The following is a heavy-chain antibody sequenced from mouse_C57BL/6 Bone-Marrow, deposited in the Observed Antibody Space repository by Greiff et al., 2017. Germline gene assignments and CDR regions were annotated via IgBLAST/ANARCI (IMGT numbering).Heavy chain of an antibody. J-gene: IGHJ3*01. V-gene: IGHV1-61*01. CDR3: ATSPRFYYDYEGGFAY. Sequence: QVQLQQPGAELVRPGSSVKLSCKASGYTFTSYWMDWVKQRPGQGLEWIGNIYPSDSETHYNQKFKDKATLTVDKSSSTAYMQLSSLTSEDSAVYYCATSPRFYYDYEGGFAYWGQGTLVTVSA. D-gene: IGHD2-4*01. CDR1: GYTFTSYW. CDR2: IYPSDSET.